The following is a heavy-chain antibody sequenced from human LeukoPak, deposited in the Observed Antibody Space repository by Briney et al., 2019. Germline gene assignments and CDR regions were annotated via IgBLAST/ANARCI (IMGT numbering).Heavy chain of an antibody. D-gene: IGHD5-12*01. Sequence: ASVKVSCKASGYTFTSYGISWVRQAPGQGLEWMGWISAYNGNTNYAQKLQGRVTMTRNTSISTAYMELGSLRSEDTAVYYCAAGGYSGYDPDYWGQGTLVTVSS. J-gene: IGHJ4*02. CDR1: GYTFTSYG. CDR2: ISAYNGNT. CDR3: AAGGYSGYDPDY. V-gene: IGHV1-18*01.